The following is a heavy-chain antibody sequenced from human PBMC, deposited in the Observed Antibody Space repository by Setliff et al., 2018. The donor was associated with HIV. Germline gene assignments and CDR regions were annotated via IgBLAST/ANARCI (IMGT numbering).Heavy chain of an antibody. CDR2: IYHRGST. D-gene: IGHD3-10*01. CDR3: ARHKGITMVRDYGMDV. Sequence: PSETLSLTCAVSGYSISSGYYWGWIRQPPGKGLEWIGSIYHRGSTYYNPSLKSRVTISVDTSKNQFSLKLSSVTAADTAVYYCARHKGITMVRDYGMDVWGQGTTVTVSS. J-gene: IGHJ6*02. V-gene: IGHV4-38-2*01. CDR1: GYSISSGYY.